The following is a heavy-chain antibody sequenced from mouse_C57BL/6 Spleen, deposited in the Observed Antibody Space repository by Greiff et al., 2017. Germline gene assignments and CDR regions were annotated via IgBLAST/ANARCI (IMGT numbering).Heavy chain of an antibody. J-gene: IGHJ2*01. Sequence: VQLKQSGAELVRPGASVKLSCTASGFNIKDDYMHWVKQRPEQGLEWIGWIDPENGDTEYASKFQGKATITADTSSNTAYLQLSSLTSEDTAVYYCAIYYYGSPYFDYWGQVTTLTVSS. CDR2: IDPENGDT. V-gene: IGHV14-4*01. CDR3: AIYYYGSPYFDY. D-gene: IGHD1-1*01. CDR1: GFNIKDDY.